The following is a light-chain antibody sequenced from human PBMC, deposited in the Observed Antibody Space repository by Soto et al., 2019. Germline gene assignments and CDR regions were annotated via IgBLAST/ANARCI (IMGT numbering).Light chain of an antibody. CDR2: GTA. J-gene: IGKJ4*01. CDR1: ESVSSHY. CDR3: QHYGSSVT. V-gene: IGKV3-20*01. Sequence: GSLSLSPGYSATLSCRASESVSSHYIGWYQQRPGRAPRLLIYGTASRAPDVPDRFSGDGAGADFTLTITRLEPEDFAVYYCQHYGSSVTFGGGTKVDIK.